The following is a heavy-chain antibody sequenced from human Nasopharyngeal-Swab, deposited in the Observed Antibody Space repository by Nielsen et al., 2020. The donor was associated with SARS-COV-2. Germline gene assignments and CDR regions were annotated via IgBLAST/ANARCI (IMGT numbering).Heavy chain of an antibody. CDR1: GGSISSSTYY. V-gene: IGHV4-39*01. CDR2: IYYGGST. CDR3: ATLSSSWYEYYLDY. Sequence: GSLRLSYTVSGGSISSSTYYWAWIRQPPGKGLEWIGSIYYGGSTYYNPSLKSRVTISVDTSKNQFSLKLSSVTAADTAVYYCATLSSSWYEYYLDYWGQGTLVTVSS. D-gene: IGHD6-13*01. J-gene: IGHJ4*02.